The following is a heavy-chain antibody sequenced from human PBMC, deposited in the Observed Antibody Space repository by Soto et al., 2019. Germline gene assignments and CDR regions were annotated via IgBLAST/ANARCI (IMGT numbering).Heavy chain of an antibody. D-gene: IGHD1-26*01. Sequence: DSVKGRFTISRDNAKDSLFLQMNSLRAEDTAVYYCAREISYSKGWEILGTTNAFDIWGQGTMVTVSS. V-gene: IGHV3-7*01. J-gene: IGHJ3*02. CDR3: AREISYSKGWEILGTTNAFDI.